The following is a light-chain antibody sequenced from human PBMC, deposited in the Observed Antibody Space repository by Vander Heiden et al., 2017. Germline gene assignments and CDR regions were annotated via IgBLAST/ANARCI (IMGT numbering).Light chain of an antibody. J-gene: IGLJ1*01. CDR1: SSDVGSYNH. Sequence: QSALTQPPSVSGSPGQSVTISCPGTSSDVGSYNHISWYQQPPGTAPKLIIYGVNNRPSGVPDRFSGSKSGNTASLTISGLQAEDEADYYCTSFSSSGTYVFGTGTEVTV. V-gene: IGLV2-18*02. CDR3: TSFSSSGTYV. CDR2: GVN.